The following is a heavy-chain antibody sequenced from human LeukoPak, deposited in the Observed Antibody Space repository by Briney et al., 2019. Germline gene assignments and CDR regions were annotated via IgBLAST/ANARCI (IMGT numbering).Heavy chain of an antibody. CDR2: INPNSGGT. Sequence: GASVKVSCKASGYTFTGYYMHWVRQAPGQGLEWMGRINPNSGGTNYAQKFQGRVTMTRDTSTSTVYMELSSLRSEDTAVYYCARTSYGSGSNGAFDIWGQGTMVTVSS. J-gene: IGHJ3*02. CDR3: ARTSYGSGSNGAFDI. V-gene: IGHV1-2*06. CDR1: GYTFTGYY. D-gene: IGHD5-18*01.